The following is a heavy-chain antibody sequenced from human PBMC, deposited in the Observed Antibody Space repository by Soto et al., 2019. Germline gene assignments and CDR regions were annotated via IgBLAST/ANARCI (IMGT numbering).Heavy chain of an antibody. CDR1: GYTFTSYA. J-gene: IGHJ4*02. CDR3: ARPASYCSGGSCYSGFDY. D-gene: IGHD2-15*01. V-gene: IGHV1-3*01. Sequence: QVPLVQSGAEVKKPGASVKVSCKASGYTFTSYAMHWVRQAPGQRLEWMGWINAGNGNTKYSQKFQGRVTITRDTSASTAYMELSSLRSEDTAVYYCARPASYCSGGSCYSGFDYWGQGTLVTVSS. CDR2: INAGNGNT.